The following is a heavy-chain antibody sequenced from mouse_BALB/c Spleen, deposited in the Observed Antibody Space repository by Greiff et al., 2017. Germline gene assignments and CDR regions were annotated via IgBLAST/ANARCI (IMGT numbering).Heavy chain of an antibody. Sequence: VQLKESGPGLVKPSQSLSLTCTVTGYSITSDYAWNWIRQFPGNKLEWMGYISYSGSTSYNPSLKSRISITRDTSKNQFFLQLNSVTTEDTATYYCARGTYYRYGDYAMDYWGQGTSVTVSS. V-gene: IGHV3-2*02. CDR1: GYSITSDYA. CDR3: ARGTYYRYGDYAMDY. J-gene: IGHJ4*01. CDR2: ISYSGST. D-gene: IGHD2-14*01.